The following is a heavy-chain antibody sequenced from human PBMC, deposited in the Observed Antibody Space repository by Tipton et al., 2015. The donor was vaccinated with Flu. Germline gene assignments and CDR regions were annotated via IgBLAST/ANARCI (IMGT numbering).Heavy chain of an antibody. Sequence: GSLRLSCIVSGYSISSRYYWGWIRQPPGKGLEWIGCVYHGGTTYYNPSLKSRVAISLDTFKNQFSLKLTSVTAADTAVYYCATTTYYYGSGSHDYWGQGTLVTVSS. J-gene: IGHJ4*02. CDR1: GYSISSRYY. CDR2: VYHGGTT. D-gene: IGHD3-10*01. CDR3: ATTTYYYGSGSHDY. V-gene: IGHV4-38-2*02.